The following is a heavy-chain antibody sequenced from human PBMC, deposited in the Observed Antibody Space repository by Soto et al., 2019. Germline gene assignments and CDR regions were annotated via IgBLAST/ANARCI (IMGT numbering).Heavy chain of an antibody. CDR2: ISGSGGST. D-gene: IGHD3-9*01. J-gene: IGHJ5*02. Sequence: EVQLLESGGGLVQPGGSLRLSCAASGFTFSSYAMSWVRQAPGKGLEWVSAISGSGGSTYYADSVKGRFTISRDNSKNTLYLQMNSLRAEDTAVYYCAKDRAGEYYDILTGYYKSNWFDPWGRGTLVTVSS. V-gene: IGHV3-23*01. CDR3: AKDRAGEYYDILTGYYKSNWFDP. CDR1: GFTFSSYA.